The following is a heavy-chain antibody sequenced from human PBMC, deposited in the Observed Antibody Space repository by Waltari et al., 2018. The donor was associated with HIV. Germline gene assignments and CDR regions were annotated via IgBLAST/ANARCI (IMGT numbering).Heavy chain of an antibody. D-gene: IGHD4-17*01. V-gene: IGHV3-53*02. CDR3: SGPDGDQGTSVTYYGMGV. Sequence: EVQLVETGGDVIRPGGSLRLSCATSGIAVTNNYINWVRQAPGKGLEWVSVIYREGDTKYADSVKGRFLISRDNSKNTVFLQLNRLRVEDTAVYYCSGPDGDQGTSVTYYGMGVWGQGTTVIVSS. CDR2: IYREGDT. J-gene: IGHJ6*02. CDR1: GIAVTNNY.